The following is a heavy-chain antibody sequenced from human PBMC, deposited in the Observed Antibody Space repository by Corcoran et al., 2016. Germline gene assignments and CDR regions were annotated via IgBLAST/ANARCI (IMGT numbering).Heavy chain of an antibody. V-gene: IGHV1-69*01. J-gene: IGHJ6*02. CDR2: IIPIFGTA. Sequence: QVQLVQSGAEVKKPGSSVKVSCKASGGTFSSYAISWVRQAPGQGLEWMGGIIPIFGTANYAQKFQGRVTITADESTSTAYMELSSLRSEDTAVYYWAREHYGSGSGRSYGMDVWGQGTTVTVSS. CDR3: AREHYGSGSGRSYGMDV. D-gene: IGHD3-10*01. CDR1: GGTFSSYA.